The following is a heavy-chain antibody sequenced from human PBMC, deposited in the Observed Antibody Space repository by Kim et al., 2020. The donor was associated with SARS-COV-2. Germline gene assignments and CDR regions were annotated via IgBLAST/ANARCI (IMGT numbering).Heavy chain of an antibody. V-gene: IGHV3-30*01. CDR3: ARSGRSSWYETFYYYYGMDV. D-gene: IGHD6-13*01. J-gene: IGHJ6*02. Sequence: RFTISRDNSKNTLYLQMNSLRAEDTAVYYCARSGRSSWYETFYYYYGMDVWGQGTMVTVSS.